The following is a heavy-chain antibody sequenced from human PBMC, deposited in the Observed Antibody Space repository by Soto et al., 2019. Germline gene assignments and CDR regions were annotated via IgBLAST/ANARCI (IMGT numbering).Heavy chain of an antibody. CDR3: ALGSWSGATFEI. CDR2: IIPMLAIT. J-gene: IGHJ3*02. V-gene: IGHV1-69*02. Sequence: QVQLVQSGAEVKKPGSSVKVSCKASGGTFNVYTIIWVRQAPGQGLEWMGRIIPMLAITNYAQRFQGRVTLTADTSTTTAYMELSSLTSEDTAVYYCALGSWSGATFEIWGQGTLVTVSS. D-gene: IGHD6-13*01. CDR1: GGTFNVYT.